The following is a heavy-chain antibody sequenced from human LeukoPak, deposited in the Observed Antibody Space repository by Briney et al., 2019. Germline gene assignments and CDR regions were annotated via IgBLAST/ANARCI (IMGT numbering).Heavy chain of an antibody. CDR1: RFNFSNNW. D-gene: IGHD3-22*01. CDR3: AMIKEG. V-gene: IGHV3-74*01. J-gene: IGHJ4*02. Sequence: GGSLRLSCAASRFNFSNNWMHTVRQAPGKGLVWVSRINSDGRTTTYADSVKGRVTISRDNAKNTLYLQMNSLRAEDTAVYYCAMIKEGWGQGTLVTVSS. CDR2: INSDGRTT.